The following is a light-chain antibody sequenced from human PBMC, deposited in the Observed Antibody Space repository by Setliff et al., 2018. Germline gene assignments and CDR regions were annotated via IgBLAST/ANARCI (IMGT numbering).Light chain of an antibody. J-gene: IGLJ2*01. CDR3: AAWDDSLRSVV. Sequence: QSVLTQPPSTSGPPGQRVTMSCSGSSSNIRNNYVYWYQQVPGTAPQLLIYNNDKRPSGVPDRFSGSKSGTSASLAISGLRSEDEADYHCAAWDDSLRSVVFGGGTK. CDR2: NND. CDR1: SSNIRNNY. V-gene: IGLV1-47*01.